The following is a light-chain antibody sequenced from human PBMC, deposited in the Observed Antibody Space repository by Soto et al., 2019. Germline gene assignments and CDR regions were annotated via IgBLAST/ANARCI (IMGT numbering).Light chain of an antibody. CDR3: LQYNNWPFT. Sequence: EIVMTQSPATLSVSPGEGATLSCKASQRVSSKLAWYQQKPGQPPRVLIYGALTRATGIPARFSGSGSGTEFTLTISSLQSEDFAVYYCLQYNNWPFTFGQGTKLEIK. CDR1: QRVSSK. CDR2: GAL. J-gene: IGKJ2*01. V-gene: IGKV3-15*01.